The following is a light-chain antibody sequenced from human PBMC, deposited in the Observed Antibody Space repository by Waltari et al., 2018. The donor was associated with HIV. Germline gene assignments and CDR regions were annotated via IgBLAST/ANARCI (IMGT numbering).Light chain of an antibody. CDR1: TIGRQN. CDR3: QVWDTGLVV. Sequence: SYELTQSLSAVSVALGQTARINCGGNTIGRQNVHRYQQTPGQGPVVVIYANSNRPSGIPGRVSGSNSGNKATLTISRAQGGDDADYYCQVWDTGLVVFGAGTKLTVL. V-gene: IGLV3-9*01. CDR2: ANS. J-gene: IGLJ2*01.